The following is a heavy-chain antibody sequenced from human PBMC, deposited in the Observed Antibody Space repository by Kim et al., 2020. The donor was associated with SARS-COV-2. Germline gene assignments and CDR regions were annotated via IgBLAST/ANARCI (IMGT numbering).Heavy chain of an antibody. CDR3: ARDLRPDYDILTGYYIPFDY. Sequence: ASVKVSCKASGYTFTSYYMHWVRQAPGQGLEWMGIINPSGGSTSYAQKFQGRVTMTRDTSTSTVYMELSSLRSEDTAVYYCARDLRPDYDILTGYYIPFDYWGQGTLVTVSS. CDR2: INPSGGST. V-gene: IGHV1-46*01. D-gene: IGHD3-9*01. J-gene: IGHJ4*02. CDR1: GYTFTSYY.